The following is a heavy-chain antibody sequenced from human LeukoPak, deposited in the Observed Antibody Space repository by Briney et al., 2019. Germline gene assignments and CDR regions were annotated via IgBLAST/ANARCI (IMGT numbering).Heavy chain of an antibody. CDR2: ISAYNGNT. J-gene: IGHJ4*02. D-gene: IGHD3-10*01. V-gene: IGHV1-18*01. CDR3: AREPYGLGSYPFDY. CDR1: GYTFTSYG. Sequence: ASVKVSCKASGYTFTSYGISWVRQAPGQGLEWMGWISAYNGNTNYAQKLQGRVTMTTDTSTSTAYMELRSLRSDDTAVYYCAREPYGLGSYPFDYWGQGTLVTVSS.